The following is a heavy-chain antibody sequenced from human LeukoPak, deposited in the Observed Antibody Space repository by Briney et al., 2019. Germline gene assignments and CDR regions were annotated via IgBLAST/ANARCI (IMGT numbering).Heavy chain of an antibody. V-gene: IGHV4-34*01. CDR2: INHSGST. J-gene: IGHJ4*02. D-gene: IGHD3-22*01. Sequence: PSETLSLTCAVYGGSFSGYYWSWIRQPPGKGLEWIGEINHSGSTNYNPSLKSRVTISVDTSKNQFSLKLSSVTAADTAVYYCAREGMNYYDSSGYESWGQGTLVTVSS. CDR3: AREGMNYYDSSGYES. CDR1: GGSFSGYY.